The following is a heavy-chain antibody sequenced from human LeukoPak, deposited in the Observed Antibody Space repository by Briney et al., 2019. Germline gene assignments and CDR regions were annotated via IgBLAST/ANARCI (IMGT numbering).Heavy chain of an antibody. D-gene: IGHD2-2*01. CDR2: ISADGTST. CDR3: TKDRYWTSTYCPTDH. Sequence: PGGSLRLSCAASGSTFDEYVMHWVRQAPGKGLEWVSLISADGTSTKYVDSVKGRFTISRDNIKSSLYLQMNSLRIEDTALYYCTKDRYWTSTYCPTDHWGQGTLVTVSS. CDR1: GSTFDEYV. V-gene: IGHV3-43*02. J-gene: IGHJ4*02.